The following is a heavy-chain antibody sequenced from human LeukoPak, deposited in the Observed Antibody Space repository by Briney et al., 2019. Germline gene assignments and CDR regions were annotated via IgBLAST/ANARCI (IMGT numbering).Heavy chain of an antibody. CDR1: GFTFSSYE. J-gene: IGHJ4*02. D-gene: IGHD2/OR15-2a*01. CDR3: VRDLDSIAFF. CDR2: ISSSSTTI. Sequence: PGGSLRLSCAASGFTFSSYEMNWARQAPGKGLERVSYISSSSTTINYAESVKGRFTISRDNAKDSMYLQMNSLRAEDTAVYYCVRDLDSIAFFWGQGTLVTVSS. V-gene: IGHV3-48*01.